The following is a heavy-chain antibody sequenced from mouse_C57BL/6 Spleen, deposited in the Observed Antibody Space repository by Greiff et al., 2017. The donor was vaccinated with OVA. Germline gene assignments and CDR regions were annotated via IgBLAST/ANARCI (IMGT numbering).Heavy chain of an antibody. CDR1: GFNIKDYY. D-gene: IGHD2-3*01. V-gene: IGHV14-2*01. CDR3: ARMDDGYY. Sequence: VQLQQSGAELVKPGASVKLSCTASGFNIKDYYMHWVKQRTEQGLEWIGRIDPEDGETKYDPKFQGKATITADTSSNTAYLQLSSLTSEDTAVYYGARMDDGYYWGKGTTLTVSS. J-gene: IGHJ2*01. CDR2: IDPEDGET.